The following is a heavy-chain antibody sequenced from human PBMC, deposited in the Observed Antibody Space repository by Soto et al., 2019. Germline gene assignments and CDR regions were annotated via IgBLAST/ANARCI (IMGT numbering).Heavy chain of an antibody. D-gene: IGHD4-17*01. Sequence: EVQLLESGGDLVQPGGSLKLSCATSGLTFSTYGMNWVRQAPGKGLEGVAGISGGGITTYYADSVKGRFSISRDNSKNTVFLEMNRLRVEDTALYYCAKEGTTLGRFFDYWGRGTLVTVSS. V-gene: IGHV3-23*01. J-gene: IGHJ4*01. CDR2: ISGGGITT. CDR3: AKEGTTLGRFFDY. CDR1: GLTFSTYG.